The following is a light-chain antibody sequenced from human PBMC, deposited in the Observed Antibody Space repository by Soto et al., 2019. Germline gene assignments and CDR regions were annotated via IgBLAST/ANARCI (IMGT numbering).Light chain of an antibody. CDR3: QHYNSYSEA. J-gene: IGKJ1*01. CDR1: QSVSSIY. V-gene: IGKV3-20*01. CDR2: GAS. Sequence: EIVLTQSPGTLSLSPGERATLSCRASQSVSSIYFAWYQQKPGQAPRLLIYGASSRATGIPDRFSGSGSGTEFTLTISSLQPDDFATYYCQHYNSYSEAFGQGTKVDIK.